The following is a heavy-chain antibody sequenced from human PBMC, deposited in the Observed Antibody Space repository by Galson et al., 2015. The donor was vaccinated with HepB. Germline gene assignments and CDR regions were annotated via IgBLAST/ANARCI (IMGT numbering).Heavy chain of an antibody. CDR3: ARPSVAVAGGEDWFDP. CDR1: GDSVSSNSAA. J-gene: IGHJ5*02. CDR2: TYYRSKWYN. D-gene: IGHD6-19*01. Sequence: AISGDSVSSNSAAWNWIRQSPSRGLEWLGRTYYRSKWYNDYAVPVKSRITINPDTSKNQFSLKLSSVTAADTAVYYCARPSVAVAGGEDWFDPWGQGTLVTVSS. V-gene: IGHV6-1*01.